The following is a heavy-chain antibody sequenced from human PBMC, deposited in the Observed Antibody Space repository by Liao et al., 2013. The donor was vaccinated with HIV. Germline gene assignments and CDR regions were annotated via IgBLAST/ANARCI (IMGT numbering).Heavy chain of an antibody. CDR2: INHSGSS. CDR3: ARRILRSSFDY. Sequence: QVQLQQWGAGLVKPSETLSLTCAVYGGSFSGYYWSWIRQPPGKGLEWIGEINHSGSSNYNPSLKSRVFISVDTSKNQFSLRLRSVTAADTALYYCARRILRSSFDYWGQGTLVTVSS. V-gene: IGHV4-34*01. D-gene: IGHD4-17*01. J-gene: IGHJ4*02. CDR1: GGSFSGYY.